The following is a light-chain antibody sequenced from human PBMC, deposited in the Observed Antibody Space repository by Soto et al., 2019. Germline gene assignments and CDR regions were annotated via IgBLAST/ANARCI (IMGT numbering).Light chain of an antibody. CDR1: QSVLYSSNNKNY. J-gene: IGKJ2*01. CDR3: QQYYDTPYT. Sequence: DIVMTQSPDSLAVSLGERATINCKSSQSVLYSSNNKNYLAWYQQKPGQSPKLLIYWASTRESGVPDRFRGSGSGTDFTLTITSLQAEDMAVYYCQQYYDTPYTFGQGTKLEIK. V-gene: IGKV4-1*01. CDR2: WAS.